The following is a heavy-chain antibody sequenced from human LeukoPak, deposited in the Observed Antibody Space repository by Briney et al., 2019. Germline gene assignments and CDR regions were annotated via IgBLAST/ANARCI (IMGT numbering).Heavy chain of an antibody. Sequence: GGSLRLSCAASRFTFSSYEMNWVRQAPGKGLEWVSYISGSGIKHYADSVKGRFTISRDNAKNSLYLQMNSLRVEDTAVYYCARTYYYDIDAFDIWGQGTMVTVSS. CDR3: ARTYYYDIDAFDI. D-gene: IGHD3-22*01. CDR1: RFTFSSYE. V-gene: IGHV3-48*03. CDR2: ISGSGIK. J-gene: IGHJ3*02.